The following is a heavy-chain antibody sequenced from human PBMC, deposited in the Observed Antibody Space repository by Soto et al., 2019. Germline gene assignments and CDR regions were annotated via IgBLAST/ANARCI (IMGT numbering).Heavy chain of an antibody. CDR2: IYFDGITT. D-gene: IGHD1-26*01. CDR1: GFTFNTHW. CDR3: ARGGAMGVDY. Sequence: GGSLRLSCTASGFTFNTHWMHWVHQAPGKGLVWVSRIYFDGITTNYADSVKGRLTVSRDNAKNTVYLHVNTLRDEDTAVYYCARGGAMGVDYWGQGTLVTVSS. J-gene: IGHJ4*02. V-gene: IGHV3-74*01.